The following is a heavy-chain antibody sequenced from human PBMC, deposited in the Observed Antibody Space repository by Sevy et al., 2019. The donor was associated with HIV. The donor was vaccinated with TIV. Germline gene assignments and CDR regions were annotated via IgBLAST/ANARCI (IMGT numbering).Heavy chain of an antibody. D-gene: IGHD3-16*01. Sequence: GGSLRLSCAASGFSFSTYWMTWVRQAPGKGLEWVATMNQDGTERDDVDSVKGRFTISRDNTKTSLFLQMNSLSAEDTGVYYCVREGLGGLSYSLDCWGQGTLVTVSS. J-gene: IGHJ4*02. V-gene: IGHV3-7*01. CDR1: GFSFSTYW. CDR3: VREGLGGLSYSLDC. CDR2: MNQDGTER.